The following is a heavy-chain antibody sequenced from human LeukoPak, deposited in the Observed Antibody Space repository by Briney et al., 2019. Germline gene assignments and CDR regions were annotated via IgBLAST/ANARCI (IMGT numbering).Heavy chain of an antibody. CDR2: ISGSGGST. CDR3: AKDLVSITIFGVVTD. CDR1: GFTFGSYA. J-gene: IGHJ4*02. V-gene: IGHV3-23*01. Sequence: GGSLRLSCAASGFTFGSYAMSWVRQAPGKGLEWVSAISGSGGSTYYADSVKGRFTISRDNSKNTLYLQMNSLRAEDTAVYYCAKDLVSITIFGVVTDWGQGTLVTVSS. D-gene: IGHD3-3*01.